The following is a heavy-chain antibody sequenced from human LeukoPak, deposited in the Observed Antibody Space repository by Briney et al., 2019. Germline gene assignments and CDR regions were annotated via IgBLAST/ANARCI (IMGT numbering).Heavy chain of an antibody. Sequence: GGSMRLSSAASGFTLSSYWMSWVRQAAGKVLEWVANIKQGGSEKYYVDSVKARFTISRDNAKNSLYLQMNSLRAEDTAVYYCARDRNHGICSSTSCQAYFQHWGQGTLVTVSS. CDR3: ARDRNHGICSSTSCQAYFQH. CDR1: GFTLSSYW. V-gene: IGHV3-7*03. D-gene: IGHD2-2*01. J-gene: IGHJ1*01. CDR2: IKQGGSEK.